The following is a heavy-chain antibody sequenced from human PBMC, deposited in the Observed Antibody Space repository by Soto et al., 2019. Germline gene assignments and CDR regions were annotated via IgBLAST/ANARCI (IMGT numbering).Heavy chain of an antibody. Sequence: GGSRRLSCAASGFTFSSYGMHWVRQAPGKGLEWVAVISYDGSNKYYADSVKGRFTISRDNSKNTLYLQMNSLRAEDTAVYYCAKDNVLSVDPLGYYYYYYGMDVWGQGTTVTVSS. D-gene: IGHD2-8*01. J-gene: IGHJ6*02. CDR3: AKDNVLSVDPLGYYYYYYGMDV. V-gene: IGHV3-30*18. CDR1: GFTFSSYG. CDR2: ISYDGSNK.